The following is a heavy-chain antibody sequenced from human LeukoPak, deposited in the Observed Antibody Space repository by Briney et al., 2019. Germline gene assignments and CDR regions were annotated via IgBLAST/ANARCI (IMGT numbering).Heavy chain of an antibody. CDR3: ARGNWFDP. CDR1: GGSFSGYY. CDR2: INHSGST. V-gene: IGHV4-34*01. J-gene: IGHJ5*02. Sequence: SETLSLTRAVYGGSFSGYYWSWIRQPPGKGLEWIGEINHSGSTSYNPSLKSRVTISVDTSKNQFSLKLSSVTAADTAVYYCARGNWFDPWGQGTLVTVSS.